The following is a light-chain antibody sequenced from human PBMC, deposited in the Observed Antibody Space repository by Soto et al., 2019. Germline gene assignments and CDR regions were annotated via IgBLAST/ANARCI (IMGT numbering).Light chain of an antibody. J-gene: IGKJ1*01. CDR1: QTISSW. Sequence: DIRMTQSPSTLFGSVGDRVTITCRASQTISSWLAWYRQKPGKAPKLLIYKASTLKSGVPSRFSGSGSGTEFTLTISSLQPDDFATYYCQHYNSYSEAVGQGTKVDIK. CDR2: KAS. V-gene: IGKV1-5*03. CDR3: QHYNSYSEA.